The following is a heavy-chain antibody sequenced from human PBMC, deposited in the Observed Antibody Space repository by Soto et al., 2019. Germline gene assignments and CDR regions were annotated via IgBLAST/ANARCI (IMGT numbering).Heavy chain of an antibody. CDR2: ISYDGSNK. CDR1: GFTFSSYG. V-gene: IGHV3-30*18. D-gene: IGHD2-15*01. Sequence: GGSLRLSCAASGFTFSSYGMHWVRQAPGKGLEWVAVISYDGSNKYYADSVKGRFTISRDNSKNTMYLQMNSLRAEDTAVYYCAKDRRYGSGGSCTIYYYYMDVWGKGTAVTVSS. CDR3: AKDRRYGSGGSCTIYYYYMDV. J-gene: IGHJ6*03.